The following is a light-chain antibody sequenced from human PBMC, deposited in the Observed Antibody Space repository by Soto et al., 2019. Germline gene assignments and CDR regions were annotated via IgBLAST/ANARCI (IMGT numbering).Light chain of an antibody. CDR3: QQYNNWWT. Sequence: EIVMTQAPATLSVSPGERATLSCRASQIVSSNLAWYQQKPGQAPRLLIYGASTRATGIPARFSGSGSGTEFTLTISSLQSEAFAVSYCQQYNNWWTFGQGTKVDIK. V-gene: IGKV3-15*01. CDR1: QIVSSN. J-gene: IGKJ1*01. CDR2: GAS.